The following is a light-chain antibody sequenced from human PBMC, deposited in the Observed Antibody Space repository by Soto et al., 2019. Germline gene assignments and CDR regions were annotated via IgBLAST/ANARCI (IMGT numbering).Light chain of an antibody. Sequence: EIVLTQSPGTLSLSPGKRATLSCRASQSISSSYLAWYQQRPGQAPRLLIYDTSTRATGIPAGFSGSGSGTEFTLTISSLQSEDFAVYYCQQYNNWPPITFGQGTRLEIK. V-gene: IGKV3-15*01. CDR2: DTS. J-gene: IGKJ5*01. CDR1: QSISSSY. CDR3: QQYNNWPPIT.